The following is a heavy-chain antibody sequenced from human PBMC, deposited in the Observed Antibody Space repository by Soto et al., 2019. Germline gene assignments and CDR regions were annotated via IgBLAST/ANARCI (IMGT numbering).Heavy chain of an antibody. CDR2: ISPSGGST. J-gene: IGHJ5*02. CDR3: ARGLSGVLLT. CDR1: GYTFTIYG. V-gene: IGHV1-46*01. D-gene: IGHD3-3*01. Sequence: ASVKVSCKASGYTFTIYGINWVRQAPGQGLEWMGIISPSGGSTSYAQKFQGRVTMTRDTSKNQFSLQLNSVTPEDTAVYYCARGLSGVLLTWGQGTLVTVSS.